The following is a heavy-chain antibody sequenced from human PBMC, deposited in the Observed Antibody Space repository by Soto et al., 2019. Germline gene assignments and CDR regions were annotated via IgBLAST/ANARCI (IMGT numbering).Heavy chain of an antibody. Sequence: QMQLVESGGGVVQPGRSLRLSCVASGFTSSHYGMHWVRQSPGKGLEWVATLSSDGGNKYHADSVKGRFTISRDNSKNTLYLQMNSLRVEDTALYYCAKRGYSGYDLDYWGQGTLVTVSS. V-gene: IGHV3-30*18. CDR2: LSSDGGNK. D-gene: IGHD5-12*01. CDR3: AKRGYSGYDLDY. CDR1: GFTSSHYG. J-gene: IGHJ4*02.